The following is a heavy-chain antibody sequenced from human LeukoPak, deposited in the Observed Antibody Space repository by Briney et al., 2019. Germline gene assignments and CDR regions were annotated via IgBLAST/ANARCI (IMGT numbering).Heavy chain of an antibody. J-gene: IGHJ6*02. CDR3: ARDRHCVNGLCHNSPGMDV. D-gene: IGHD2-8*01. CDR2: IWFDGKNE. V-gene: IGHV3-33*01. Sequence: GGSLRLSCAASGFTFSGYGMHWVRLAPGKGLEWVADIWFDGKNEHFAASVKGRFTISRDNSKKTMYLQINSLRAEDTTVYYCARDRHCVNGLCHNSPGMDVWGRGTTVTVSS. CDR1: GFTFSGYG.